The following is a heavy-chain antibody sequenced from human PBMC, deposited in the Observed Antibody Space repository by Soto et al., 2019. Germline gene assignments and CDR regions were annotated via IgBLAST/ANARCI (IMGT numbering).Heavy chain of an antibody. CDR3: ASHGTTHLRYYYGMDI. J-gene: IGHJ6*02. CDR2: IDPSDSYT. D-gene: IGHD1-7*01. CDR1: GYSFTSYW. V-gene: IGHV5-10-1*01. Sequence: PGESLKISCKGSGYSFTSYWISWVRQMPGKGLEWMGRIDPSDSYTNYSPSFQGHVTISADKSISTAYLQWSSLKASDTAMYYCASHGTTHLRYYYGMDIWGQGTKVTVSS.